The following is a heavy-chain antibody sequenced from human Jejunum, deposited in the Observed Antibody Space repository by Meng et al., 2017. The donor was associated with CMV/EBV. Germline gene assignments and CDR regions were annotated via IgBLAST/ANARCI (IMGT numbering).Heavy chain of an antibody. CDR3: TRALDY. CDR2: IRYDGGER. CDR1: GFTFNTYA. V-gene: IGHV3-7*04. J-gene: IGHJ4*02. Sequence: SLRLSCAVSGFTFNTYAMDWVRQAPGRGLEWVANIRYDGGERYYVNSVEGRLFIYRDNARNTLYLQMNSLRGDDSAIYYCTRALDYWGQGTPVTVSS.